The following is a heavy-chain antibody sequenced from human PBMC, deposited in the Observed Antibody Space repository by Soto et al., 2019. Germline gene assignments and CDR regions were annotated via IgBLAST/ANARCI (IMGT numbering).Heavy chain of an antibody. Sequence: EVQLVESGGGLVQPGGSLRLSCVASGFTFSSYWMHWVRQVPGKEPVWVSFIESYGSSTKYADSVRGRFTISRDNAKNKLYLLMTRLRVEETSVYYCVRGLGHSDHWGQGTLVTVSS. V-gene: IGHV3-74*03. CDR2: IESYGSST. CDR3: VRGLGHSDH. J-gene: IGHJ4*02. CDR1: GFTFSSYW.